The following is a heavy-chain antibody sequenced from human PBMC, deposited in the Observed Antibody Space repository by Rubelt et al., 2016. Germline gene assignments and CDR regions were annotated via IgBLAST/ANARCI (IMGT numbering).Heavy chain of an antibody. CDR3: ARWRATITGSYYFDY. Sequence: QVQLVQSGAEVKKPGASVKVSCKASRYTFTNYAIHWVRQAPGQRLEWMGWINAGNGNTKYSQKFQDRVTITRDTSASTAYMELSSLRSEDTAVYYCARWRATITGSYYFDYWGQGTLVTVSS. V-gene: IGHV1-3*01. D-gene: IGHD3-10*01. J-gene: IGHJ4*02. CDR2: INAGNGNT. CDR1: RYTFTNYA.